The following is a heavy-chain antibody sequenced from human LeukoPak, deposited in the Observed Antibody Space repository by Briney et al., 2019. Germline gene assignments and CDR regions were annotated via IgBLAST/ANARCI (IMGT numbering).Heavy chain of an antibody. D-gene: IGHD3-22*01. Sequence: GGSLRLSCAASGFTFSSHGMHWVRQAPGKGLEWVSYISSSSSTIYYADSVKGRFTISRDNAKNSLYLQMNSLRAEDTAVYYCASDIEYYDSSPYWGQGTLVTVSS. CDR1: GFTFSSHG. J-gene: IGHJ4*02. CDR2: ISSSSSTI. CDR3: ASDIEYYDSSPY. V-gene: IGHV3-48*01.